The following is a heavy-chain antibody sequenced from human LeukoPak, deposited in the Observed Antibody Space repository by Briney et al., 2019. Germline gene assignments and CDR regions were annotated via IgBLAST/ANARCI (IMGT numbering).Heavy chain of an antibody. Sequence: GGSLRLSCVGSGFTFSTYGMSWVRQTPGKGLAWVSAISGSGVSTYYADSVKGRFTISRDNSKNTLYLQMNSLRAEDTAVYYCANFGGDSSGYYYPLDYWGQGTLVTVSS. CDR1: GFTFSTYG. CDR3: ANFGGDSSGYYYPLDY. J-gene: IGHJ4*02. V-gene: IGHV3-23*01. CDR2: ISGSGVST. D-gene: IGHD3-22*01.